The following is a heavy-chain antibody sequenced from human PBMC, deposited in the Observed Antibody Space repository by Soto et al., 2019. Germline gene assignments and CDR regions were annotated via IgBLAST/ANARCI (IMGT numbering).Heavy chain of an antibody. CDR1: GGSISSGDYY. J-gene: IGHJ5*02. V-gene: IGHV4-30-4*01. Sequence: PSETLSLTCTVSGGSISSGDYYWSWIRQPPGKGLEWIGYIYYSGSTYYNPSLKSRVTISVDTSKNQFSLKLSSVTAADTAVYYCARHLAVAGDWFDPWGQGTLVTVSS. CDR2: IYYSGST. D-gene: IGHD6-19*01. CDR3: ARHLAVAGDWFDP.